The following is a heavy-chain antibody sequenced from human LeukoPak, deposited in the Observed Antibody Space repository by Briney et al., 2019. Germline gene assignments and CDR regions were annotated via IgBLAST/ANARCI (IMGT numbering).Heavy chain of an antibody. CDR2: IIPIFGTA. CDR1: GGTFSSYA. D-gene: IGHD7-27*01. J-gene: IGHJ6*03. V-gene: IGHV1-69*05. CDR3: ARARSNWVDYYYYTDV. Sequence: SVKVSCKASGGTFSSYAISWVRQAPGQGLEWMGGIIPIFGTANYAQKFQGRVTITTDESTSTAYMELSSLRSEDTAVYYCARARSNWVDYYYYTDVWGKGTTVTVSS.